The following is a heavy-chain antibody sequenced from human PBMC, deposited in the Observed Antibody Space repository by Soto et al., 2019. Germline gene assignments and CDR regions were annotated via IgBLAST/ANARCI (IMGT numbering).Heavy chain of an antibody. J-gene: IGHJ5*02. CDR1: GGSFGSSAYY. V-gene: IGHV4-39*01. CDR3: SRLAPEGFDP. CDR2: INSSGST. Sequence: SETLSLTCTVAGGSFGSSAYYWGWIRRAPGKGLEWIGSINSSGSTFSNPSLKSRVTLSVDTSKNQFSLKLTSVTAADTALYYCSRLAPEGFDPWGQGTLVTVSS.